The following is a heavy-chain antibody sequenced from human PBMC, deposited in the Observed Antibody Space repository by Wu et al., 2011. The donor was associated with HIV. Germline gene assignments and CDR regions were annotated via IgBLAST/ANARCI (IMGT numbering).Heavy chain of an antibody. CDR2: IIPIFDTP. V-gene: IGHV1-69*05. Sequence: QVQLVQSGSEIKTPGVLGERSPAKASGGTFSSHTITWVRQAPGQGLEWMGRIIPIFDTPTYAQKFQGRVTITTDESTSTAYMELSSLRSEDTAVYYCARDGSYSQGYFDYWGQGTLVTVSS. CDR1: GGTFSSHT. J-gene: IGHJ4*02. CDR3: ARDGSYSQGYFDY. D-gene: IGHD1-26*01.